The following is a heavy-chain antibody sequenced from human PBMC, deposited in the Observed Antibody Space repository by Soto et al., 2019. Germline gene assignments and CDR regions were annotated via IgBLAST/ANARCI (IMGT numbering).Heavy chain of an antibody. CDR3: AKDPQGNVRFTWFDP. J-gene: IGHJ5*02. CDR2: ISGGGSGT. CDR1: GFTFGSYA. V-gene: IGHV3-23*01. D-gene: IGHD2-8*01. Sequence: EMQLSESGGGLVQPGGSLRLSCAASGFTFGSYAMSWVRQAPGKGLEWVSAISGGGSGTYYADSVKGRFTISRDNSKKTLFLHMNSLRVKNTAIYSCAKDPQGNVRFTWFDPRGQRNIITVSS.